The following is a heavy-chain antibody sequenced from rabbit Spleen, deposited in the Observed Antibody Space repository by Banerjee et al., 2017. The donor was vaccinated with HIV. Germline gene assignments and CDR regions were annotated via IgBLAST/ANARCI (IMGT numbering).Heavy chain of an antibody. Sequence: QQLVESGGGLVKPGASLTLTCTASGFSFSSGYDMCWVRQAPGKGLEWIACISSGFGDTYYANCANGRFTISKTSSTTVTLQVTSLTAADTATYFCARETWGATGNYGLWGPGTLVTVS. D-gene: IGHD7-1*01. V-gene: IGHV1S40*01. CDR1: GFSFSSGYD. CDR2: ISSGFGDT. J-gene: IGHJ4*01. CDR3: ARETWGATGNYGL.